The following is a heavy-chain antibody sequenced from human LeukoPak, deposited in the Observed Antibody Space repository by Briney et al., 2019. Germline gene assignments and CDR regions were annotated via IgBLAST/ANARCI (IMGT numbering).Heavy chain of an antibody. D-gene: IGHD3-10*01. J-gene: IGHJ5*02. CDR2: MNPNSGNT. V-gene: IGHV1-8*01. CDR1: GYTFTSYA. CDR3: ERGGRVSMVRGVRNIWFVP. Sequence: ASVKVSCKASGYTFTSYAINWVRQATGQGLEWMGWMNPNSGNTGYAQKFQGRVTMTRNASISTAYMELSSLRSEDTAVYYCERGGRVSMVRGVRNIWFVPWAGRTLVSVSS.